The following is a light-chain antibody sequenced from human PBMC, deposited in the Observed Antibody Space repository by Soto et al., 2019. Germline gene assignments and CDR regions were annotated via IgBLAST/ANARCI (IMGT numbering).Light chain of an antibody. V-gene: IGLV2-14*01. CDR3: SSYTSSSTLV. CDR2: EVS. Sequence: QSALTQPASVSGSPGQSITISCTGTSSDVGGYNYVSWYQQHPGKAPKLMIYEVSNRPSGVSNRFSGSKSGNTASLTISWLQAEDEVDYYCSSYTSSSTLVFGTGTKLTVL. J-gene: IGLJ1*01. CDR1: SSDVGGYNY.